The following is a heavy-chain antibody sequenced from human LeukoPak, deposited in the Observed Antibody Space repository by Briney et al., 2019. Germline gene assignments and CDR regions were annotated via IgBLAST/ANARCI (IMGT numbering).Heavy chain of an antibody. CDR2: ISWNSSSI. CDR3: AKEAPPPYSSSWFGTRYFDY. D-gene: IGHD6-13*01. J-gene: IGHJ4*02. CDR1: GFTFDDYA. Sequence: PGGSLRLSCAASGFTFDDYAMHWVRQAPGKGLEWVSGISWNSSSIGYTDSVKGRFTISRDNAKNSLYLQMNSLRAEDTALYYCAKEAPPPYSSSWFGTRYFDYWGQGTLVIVSS. V-gene: IGHV3-9*01.